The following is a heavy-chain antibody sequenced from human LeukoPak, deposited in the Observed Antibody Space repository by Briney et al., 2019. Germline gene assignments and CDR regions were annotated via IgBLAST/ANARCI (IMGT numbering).Heavy chain of an antibody. J-gene: IGHJ6*02. D-gene: IGHD2-2*01. CDR2: IHHSGST. V-gene: IGHV4-4*02. Sequence: SGTLSLTCAVSGGSVSGSNWWSWVRQPPGKGLEWIGEIHHSGSTNYNPSLKSRVTISVDTSKNQFSLKLSSVTATDTAVYYCARHDCATTSCLYFYGMDVWGQGTTVTVSS. CDR3: ARHDCATTSCLYFYGMDV. CDR1: GGSVSGSNW.